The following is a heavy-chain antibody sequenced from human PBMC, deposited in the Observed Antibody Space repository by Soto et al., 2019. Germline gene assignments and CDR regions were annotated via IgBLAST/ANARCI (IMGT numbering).Heavy chain of an antibody. V-gene: IGHV1-18*04. CDR2: ISLYSDGT. D-gene: IGHD2-2*01. CDR3: ARVVPGAEAWFGP. J-gene: IGHJ5*02. CDR1: GDTFTSNS. Sequence: QVQLVQSGAEVKKPGASVKVSCKASGDTFTSNSIGWVRQAPGQGLEWMGWISLYSDGTNYAQKFQGRVSMTTDTSTTTAYMELRSLRSDDTAVYYCARVVPGAEAWFGPWGQGTLVTVSS.